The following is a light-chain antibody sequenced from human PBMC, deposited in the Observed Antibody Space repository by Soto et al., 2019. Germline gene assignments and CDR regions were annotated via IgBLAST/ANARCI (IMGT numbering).Light chain of an antibody. CDR2: KAS. CDR1: QSISSW. Sequence: DIQMTQSPSTLSASVGDRVTITCRASQSISSWLAWYQQKPGKGPKLLLYKASSLESGVPSRFSGSGSGTEFTLTISSLQPDDFATYYCQQYNSYPTFGQGTKLEI. CDR3: QQYNSYPT. J-gene: IGKJ2*01. V-gene: IGKV1-5*03.